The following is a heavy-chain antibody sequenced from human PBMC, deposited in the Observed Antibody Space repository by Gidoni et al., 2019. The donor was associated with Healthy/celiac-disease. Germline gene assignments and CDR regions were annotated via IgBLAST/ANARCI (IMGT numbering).Heavy chain of an antibody. Sequence: QVQLVQSGAEVKKPGASVKVSCKASGYTFTSYDINWVRQAAGQGLEWTGWMNPNSGNTGYAQKFQGRVTMTRNTSISTAYMELSSLRSEDTAVYYCARDTPRRRTNWFDPWGQGTLVTVSS. CDR3: ARDTPRRRTNWFDP. CDR2: MNPNSGNT. V-gene: IGHV1-8*01. D-gene: IGHD2-8*01. CDR1: GYTFTSYD. J-gene: IGHJ5*02.